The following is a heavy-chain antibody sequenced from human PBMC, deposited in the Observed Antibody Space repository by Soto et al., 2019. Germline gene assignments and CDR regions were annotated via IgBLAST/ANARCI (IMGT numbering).Heavy chain of an antibody. J-gene: IGHJ5*02. CDR3: AREVLVAAVSAGGLNWFDP. V-gene: IGHV4-31*03. Sequence: QVQLQASGPGLVKPSQTLSLTCTVSGGSISSGGYYWSWIRQHPGKGLEWIGYIYYSGSTYYNPSLKSRVTISVETSKNQFSLKLSSVTAADTAVYYCAREVLVAAVSAGGLNWFDPWGQGTLVTVSS. CDR1: GGSISSGGYY. CDR2: IYYSGST. D-gene: IGHD2-15*01.